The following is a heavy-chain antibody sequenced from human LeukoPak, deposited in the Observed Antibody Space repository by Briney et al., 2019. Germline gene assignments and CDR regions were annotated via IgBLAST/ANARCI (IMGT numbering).Heavy chain of an antibody. CDR2: ISGSGGST. V-gene: IGHV3-23*01. D-gene: IGHD2-21*01. CDR3: AKVVHIVVVNDAFDI. CDR1: GFTFSSYA. J-gene: IGHJ3*02. Sequence: PGGSLRLSCAASGFTFSSYAMSWVRQAPGKGLEWVSAISGSGGSTYYADSVKGRFTIYRDNSKNTLYLQMNSLRAEDTAVYYCAKVVHIVVVNDAFDIWGQGTMVTVSS.